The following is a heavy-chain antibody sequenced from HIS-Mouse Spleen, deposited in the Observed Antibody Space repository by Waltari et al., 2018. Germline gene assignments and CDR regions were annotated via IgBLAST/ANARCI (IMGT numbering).Heavy chain of an antibody. J-gene: IGHJ2*01. CDR1: GGSISSSSYY. CDR3: AREIPYSSSWYDWYFDL. V-gene: IGHV4-39*07. CDR2: IYYSGRT. D-gene: IGHD6-13*01. Sequence: QLQLQESGPGLVKPSETLSLTCTVSGGSISSSSYYWGWIRQPPGKGLEGIGSIYYSGRTYYNPSLKSRVTISVDTSKNQFSLKLRSVTAADTAVYYCAREIPYSSSWYDWYFDLWGRGTLVTVSS.